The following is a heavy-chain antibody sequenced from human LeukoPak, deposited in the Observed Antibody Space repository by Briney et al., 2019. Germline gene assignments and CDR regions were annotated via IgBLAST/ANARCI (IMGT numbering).Heavy chain of an antibody. CDR1: GYTFTGYY. CDR2: INPNSGGT. D-gene: IGHD3-10*01. CDR3: ARVMVRGVHTLDY. J-gene: IGHJ4*02. V-gene: IGHV1-2*02. Sequence: ASVKVSCKASGYTFTGYYMHWVRQAPGQGLEWMGWINPNSGGTNYAQKFQGRVTMTRDTSISTAYMELSRLRSDDTAVYYCARVMVRGVHTLDYWGQGTLVTVSS.